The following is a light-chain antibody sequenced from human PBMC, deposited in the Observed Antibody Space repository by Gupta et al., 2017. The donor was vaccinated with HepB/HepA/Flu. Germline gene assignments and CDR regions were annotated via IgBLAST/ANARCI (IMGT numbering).Light chain of an antibody. J-gene: IGLJ1*01. CDR2: DVN. Sequence: QSALTQTDSVSGSPGQSIPIPCTGTSSDVGTYGYVSWYQQHPGKVPKLIIYDVNNRPSGVSNRFSGSKSVNTASLTISGLQTEDEADYYCSSYTSTTTPYVFGTWTKVTVL. CDR1: SSDVGTYGY. CDR3: SSYTSTTTPYV. V-gene: IGLV2-14*03.